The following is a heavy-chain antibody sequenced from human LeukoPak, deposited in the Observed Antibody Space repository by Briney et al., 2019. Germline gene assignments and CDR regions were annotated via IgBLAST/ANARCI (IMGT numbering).Heavy chain of an antibody. Sequence: GGSLRLFCAASGFTVSSNYMSWVRQAPGKGLEWVSVIYSGGSTYYADSVKGRFTISRDNSKNTLYLQMNSLRAEDTAVYYCARDLIWSGYNWFDPWGQGTLVTVSS. CDR2: IYSGGST. V-gene: IGHV3-66*01. CDR3: ARDLIWSGYNWFDP. CDR1: GFTVSSNY. J-gene: IGHJ5*02. D-gene: IGHD3-3*01.